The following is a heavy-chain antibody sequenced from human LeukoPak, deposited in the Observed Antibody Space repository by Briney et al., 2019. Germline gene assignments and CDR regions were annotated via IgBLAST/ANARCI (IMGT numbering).Heavy chain of an antibody. CDR2: IIPILGIA. Sequence: SVKVSCKGSGGTFSSYAISWVRQAPGQGLEWMGRIIPILGIANYAQKFQGRVTITADKPTSTAYMELSSLRSEDTAVYYCARGTIAAAGAAYYYYGMDVWGQGTTVTVSS. D-gene: IGHD6-13*01. CDR1: GGTFSSYA. V-gene: IGHV1-69*04. J-gene: IGHJ6*02. CDR3: ARGTIAAAGAAYYYYGMDV.